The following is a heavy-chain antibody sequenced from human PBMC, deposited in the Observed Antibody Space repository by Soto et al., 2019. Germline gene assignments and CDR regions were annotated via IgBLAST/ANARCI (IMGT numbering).Heavy chain of an antibody. V-gene: IGHV3-73*01. CDR3: TRQPAYYYDSSGYYGTSYYYYGMDV. CDR2: IRSKANSYAT. CDR1: GFTFSGSA. J-gene: IGHJ6*02. Sequence: GWSLRLSCAASGFTFSGSAMHWVRQASGKGLEWVGRIRSKANSYATAYAASVKGRFTISRDDSKNTAYLQMNSLKTEDTAVYYCTRQPAYYYDSSGYYGTSYYYYGMDVWGQGTTVTVSS. D-gene: IGHD3-22*01.